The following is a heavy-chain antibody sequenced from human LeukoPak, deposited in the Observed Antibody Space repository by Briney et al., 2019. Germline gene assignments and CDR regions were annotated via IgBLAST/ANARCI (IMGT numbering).Heavy chain of an antibody. D-gene: IGHD5-24*01. CDR1: GGSISSYY. J-gene: IGHJ4*02. V-gene: IGHV4-59*01. CDR3: ARGEGGRWLQLSTFDY. CDR2: IYYSGST. Sequence: SENLSLTCTVSGGSISSYYWSWIRQPPGKGLEWIGYIYYSGSTNYNPSLKSRVTISVDTSKNQFSLKLSSVTAADTAVYYCARGEGGRWLQLSTFDYWGQGTLVTVSS.